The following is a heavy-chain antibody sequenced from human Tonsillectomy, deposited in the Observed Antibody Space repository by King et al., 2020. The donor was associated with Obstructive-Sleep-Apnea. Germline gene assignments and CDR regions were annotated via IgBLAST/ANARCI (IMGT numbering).Heavy chain of an antibody. J-gene: IGHJ4*02. CDR2: IKSKTDGGTT. CDR3: TTSLLRVATIFFSDY. V-gene: IGHV3-15*01. CDR1: GFTFSNAW. Sequence: VQLVESGGGLVKPGGSLRLSCAASGFTFSNAWMSWVRQAPGKGLEWVGRIKSKTDGGTTDYAAPVKGRFTISRDDSKNTLYLQMNSLKTEDTAVYYCTTSLLRVATIFFSDYWGQGTLVTVSS. D-gene: IGHD5-12*01.